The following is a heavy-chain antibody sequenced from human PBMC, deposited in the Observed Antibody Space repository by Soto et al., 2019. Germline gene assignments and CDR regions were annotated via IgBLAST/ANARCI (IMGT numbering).Heavy chain of an antibody. Sequence: QVQLQESGPGLVKPSETLSLTCTVSGGSISSYYWSWIRQPPGKGLEWIGYIYYSGSTNYKPSLKSRVTISVDTSKNQFTQKLSSVPAADTAVYYWARRYGSCFEYWGQGTLVALSS. CDR1: GGSISSYY. J-gene: IGHJ4*02. V-gene: IGHV4-59*01. CDR3: ARRYGSCFEY. CDR2: IYYSGST. D-gene: IGHD1-26*01.